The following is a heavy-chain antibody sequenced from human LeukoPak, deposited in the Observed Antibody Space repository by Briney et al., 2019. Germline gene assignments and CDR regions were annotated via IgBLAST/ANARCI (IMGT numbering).Heavy chain of an antibody. J-gene: IGHJ3*02. CDR2: ISSSSSYI. Sequence: GGSLRLSCAASGFTFSSYSMNWVRQAPGKGLEWVSSISSSSSYIYYADSVKGRFTISRDNAKNSLYLQMNSLRAEDTAVYYCAREYCSGGSCYSDAFDIWGQGTMVTVSS. CDR3: AREYCSGGSCYSDAFDI. V-gene: IGHV3-21*01. D-gene: IGHD2-15*01. CDR1: GFTFSSYS.